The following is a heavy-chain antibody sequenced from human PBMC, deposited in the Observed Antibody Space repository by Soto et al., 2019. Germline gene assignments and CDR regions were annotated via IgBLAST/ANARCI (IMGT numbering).Heavy chain of an antibody. J-gene: IGHJ6*02. CDR1: GGCFSGYY. CDR2: INHSGST. V-gene: IGHV4-34*01. CDR3: ARLPRGYNCGMDV. Sequence: QVQLQQWGAGLLKPSETLSLTCAVYGGCFSGYYWNWSRQPPGKGLEWIGEINHSGSTNYNPSLKSRVTISVDTSKNQFSLKLSSVTAADTAVYYCARLPRGYNCGMDVWGQGTTVTVSS.